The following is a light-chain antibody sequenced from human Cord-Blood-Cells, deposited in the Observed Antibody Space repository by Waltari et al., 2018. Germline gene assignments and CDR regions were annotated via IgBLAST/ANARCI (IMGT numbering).Light chain of an antibody. CDR1: SSDVGGYNY. V-gene: IGLV2-11*01. CDR3: CSYAGSYTFV. Sequence: QSALTQPRSVSGSPGQSVTISCTGTSSDVGGYNYVSWYQQHPGKAPKLMSYDVSKRPSGVPDRFSGSKSGHTASLTISGLQAEDEADYYCCSYAGSYTFVFGGGTKLTVL. J-gene: IGLJ2*01. CDR2: DVS.